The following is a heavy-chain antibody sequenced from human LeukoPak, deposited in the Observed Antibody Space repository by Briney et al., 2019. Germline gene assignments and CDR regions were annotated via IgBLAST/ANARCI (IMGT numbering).Heavy chain of an antibody. CDR1: GYSISSGFY. J-gene: IGHJ4*02. D-gene: IGHD3-22*01. CDR2: IFHSGST. V-gene: IGHV4-38-2*02. CDR3: ARAVKGYYDSSGYYYYFDY. Sequence: SETLSLTCSVSGYSISSGFYWGWIRQPPGKGLEWIGSIFHSGSTYYNPSLKSRVTISVDTSKNQFSLKLSSVTAADTAVYYCARAVKGYYDSSGYYYYFDYWGQGTLVTVSS.